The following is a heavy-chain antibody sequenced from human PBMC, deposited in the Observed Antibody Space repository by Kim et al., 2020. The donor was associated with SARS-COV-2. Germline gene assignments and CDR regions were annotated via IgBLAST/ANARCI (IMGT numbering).Heavy chain of an antibody. CDR3: ASSYDLTGAFDI. J-gene: IGHJ3*02. CDR2: IYYSGST. Sequence: SEALSLTCTVSGGSISSGGYYWSWIRQHPGKGLEWIGYIYYSGSTYYNPSLKSRVTISVDTSKNQFSRKLSSVTAADTAVYYCASSYDLTGAFDIWGQGTMVTVSS. CDR1: GGSISSGGYY. V-gene: IGHV4-31*03. D-gene: IGHD3-22*01.